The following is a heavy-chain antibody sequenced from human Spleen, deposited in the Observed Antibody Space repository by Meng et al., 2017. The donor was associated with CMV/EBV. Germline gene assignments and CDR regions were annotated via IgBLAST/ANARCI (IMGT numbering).Heavy chain of an antibody. CDR2: IFYSGST. D-gene: IGHD5-12*01. V-gene: IGHV4-31*03. CDR1: GGSISSGGYY. J-gene: IGHJ4*02. CDR3: ARDSGYGAVDY. Sequence: CTVSGGSISSGGYYWSWIRQHPVTGLEWIGYIFYSGSTYYNPSLKSRVIISVGTSKNQFSLKLSSVTAADTAVYYCARDSGYGAVDYWGQGTLVTVSS.